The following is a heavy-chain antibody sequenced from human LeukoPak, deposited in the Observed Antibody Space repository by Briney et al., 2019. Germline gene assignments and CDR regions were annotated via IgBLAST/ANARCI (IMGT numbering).Heavy chain of an antibody. D-gene: IGHD3-22*01. CDR1: GFTFSSYE. V-gene: IGHV3-48*03. CDR2: ISSSGSTI. J-gene: IGHJ4*02. Sequence: GGSLRLSCAASGFTFSSYEKNWVRQAPGKGLEWVSYISSSGSTIYYADSVKGRFTISRDNAKNSLYLQMNSLRAEDTAVYYCARDSPSDTAMVNYDSSGYYPAYFDYWGQGTLVTVSS. CDR3: ARDSPSDTAMVNYDSSGYYPAYFDY.